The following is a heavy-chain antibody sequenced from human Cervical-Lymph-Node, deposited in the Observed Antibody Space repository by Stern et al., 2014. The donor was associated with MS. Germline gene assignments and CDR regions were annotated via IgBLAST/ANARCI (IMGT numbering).Heavy chain of an antibody. Sequence: QVQLVESGGGVVQPGRSLRLSCAASGFTFSSYGMHWVRQAPGKGLEWVAVIWYDGSNKYYADSVKGRFTISRDNSKNTLYLQMNSLRAEDTAVYYCAASQYSYGALDYWGQGTLVTVSS. J-gene: IGHJ4*02. V-gene: IGHV3-33*01. CDR1: GFTFSSYG. CDR2: IWYDGSNK. D-gene: IGHD5-18*01. CDR3: AASQYSYGALDY.